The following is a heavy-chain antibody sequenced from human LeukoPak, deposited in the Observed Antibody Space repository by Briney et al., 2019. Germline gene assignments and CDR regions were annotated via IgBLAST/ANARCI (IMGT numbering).Heavy chain of an antibody. CDR1: GYTFTGYY. Sequence: ASVKVSCKASGYTFTGYYMHCVRQAPEQGLGWMGWINPNSAGTNYAQKLQGRVTMTRDTSISTAYMELSRLRSDDTAVYYCARMDDNYDFWSGYFDSYFDYWGQGTLVTVSS. CDR3: ARMDDNYDFWSGYFDSYFDY. V-gene: IGHV1-2*02. CDR2: INPNSAGT. J-gene: IGHJ4*02. D-gene: IGHD3-3*01.